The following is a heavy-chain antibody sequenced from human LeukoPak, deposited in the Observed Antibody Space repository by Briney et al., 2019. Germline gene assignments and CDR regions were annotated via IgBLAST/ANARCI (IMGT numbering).Heavy chain of an antibody. V-gene: IGHV1-69*05. D-gene: IGHD5-12*01. CDR2: IIPIFGTA. CDR3: ARDSGTPYDYDAFDI. Sequence: GASVRVSCKASGGTFSSYAISWVRQAPGQGLEWMGGIIPIFGTANYAQKFQGRVTITTDESTSTAYMELSSLRSEATAGYYCARDSGTPYDYDAFDIWGQGTMVTVSS. CDR1: GGTFSSYA. J-gene: IGHJ3*02.